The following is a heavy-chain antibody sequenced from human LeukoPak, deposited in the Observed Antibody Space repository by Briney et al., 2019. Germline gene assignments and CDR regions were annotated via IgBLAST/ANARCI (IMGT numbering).Heavy chain of an antibody. CDR1: GYTFTGYY. D-gene: IGHD2-8*01. V-gene: IGHV1-2*02. CDR3: ARGTYCTNGVCYLGY. CDR2: INPNSGGT. Sequence: GASVKVSCKASGYTFTGYYMHWVRQAPGQGLEWMGWINPNSGGTNYAQKFQGRVTMTRHTSVSTAYMELSRLRSDDTAVYYCARGTYCTNGVCYLGYWGQGTLVTVSS. J-gene: IGHJ4*02.